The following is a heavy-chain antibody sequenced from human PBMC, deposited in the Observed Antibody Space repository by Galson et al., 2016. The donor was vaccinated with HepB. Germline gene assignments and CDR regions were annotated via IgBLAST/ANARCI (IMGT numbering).Heavy chain of an antibody. V-gene: IGHV3-30*18. CDR1: AFTFSTYG. CDR3: AKGVEYWDYHYYYYGLDV. D-gene: IGHD1-7*01. J-gene: IGHJ6*02. Sequence: SLRLSCAASAFTFSTYGMHWVRQAPGKGLEWVAVISYDGSMKYYVDSVKGRFTISRDNSKNTLYLQMNSLRAEDTAVYYCAKGVEYWDYHYYYYGLDVWGQGTTATVSS. CDR2: ISYDGSMK.